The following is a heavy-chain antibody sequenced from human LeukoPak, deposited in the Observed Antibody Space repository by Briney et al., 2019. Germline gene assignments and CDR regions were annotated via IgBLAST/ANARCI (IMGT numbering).Heavy chain of an antibody. D-gene: IGHD3-9*01. CDR3: ARDRSDRYFDWSIDY. V-gene: IGHV3-30*04. CDR2: ISYDGSNK. CDR1: GFTFRSYA. J-gene: IGHJ4*02. Sequence: PGRSLRLSCAASGFTFRSYAMHWVRQAPGKGLEGVAVISYDGSNKYYAGSVKGRFTISRDNSKNPLYLQMNSLRAEDTAVYYCARDRSDRYFDWSIDYWGQGTLVTVSS.